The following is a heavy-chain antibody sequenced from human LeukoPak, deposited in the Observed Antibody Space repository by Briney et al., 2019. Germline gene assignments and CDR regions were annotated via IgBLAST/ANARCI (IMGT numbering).Heavy chain of an antibody. CDR2: IYYSGST. V-gene: IGHV4-59*08. D-gene: IGHD2/OR15-2a*01. CDR1: GGSISSYY. CDR3: ARQERIYNWFDP. Sequence: SETLSLTCTVSGGSISSYYWSWIRQPPGKGLEWIGYIYYSGSTNYNPSLKSRVTISVDTSKNQFSLKLSSVTAAGTAVYYCARQERIYNWFDPWGQGTLVTVSS. J-gene: IGHJ5*02.